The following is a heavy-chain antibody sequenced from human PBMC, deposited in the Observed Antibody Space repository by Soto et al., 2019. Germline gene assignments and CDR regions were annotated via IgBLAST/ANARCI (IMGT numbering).Heavy chain of an antibody. CDR1: GFTFSSYS. J-gene: IGHJ4*02. D-gene: IGHD6-19*01. Sequence: GGSLRLSCAASGFTFSSYSMNWVRQAPGKGLEWVSSISSSSSYIYYADSVKGRFTISRDNAKNSLYLQMNSLRAEDTAVYYCARDKEYSSGWYYYFDYWGQGTLVTVSS. CDR2: ISSSSSYI. V-gene: IGHV3-21*01. CDR3: ARDKEYSSGWYYYFDY.